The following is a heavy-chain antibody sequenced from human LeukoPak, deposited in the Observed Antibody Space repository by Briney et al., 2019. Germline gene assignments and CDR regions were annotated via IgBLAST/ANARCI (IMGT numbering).Heavy chain of an antibody. CDR3: ASEVGYRSLGY. D-gene: IGHD3-3*01. CDR2: ITWKSHRT. V-gene: IGHV3-43*01. Sequence: PGGSLRLSCAASGFTFDDNTMHCVRQTPGRGLEWVSFITWKSHRTHYADSVRGRFTVSRDNSKDSMDLEMNSLKTEDTGLYHCASEVGYRSLGYLGQGTLVTVSS. J-gene: IGHJ4*02. CDR1: GFTFDDNT.